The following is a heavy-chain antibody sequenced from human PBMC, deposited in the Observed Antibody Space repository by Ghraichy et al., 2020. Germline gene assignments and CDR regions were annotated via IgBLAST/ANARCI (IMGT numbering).Heavy chain of an antibody. V-gene: IGHV1-18*04. Sequence: ASVKVSCKASGYTFTSYGISWVRQAPGQGLEWMGWISAYNGNTNYAQKLQGRVTMTTDTSTSTAYMELRSLRSDDTAVYYCARIRGYCGGDCYSGWFDPWGQVTLVTVSS. CDR2: ISAYNGNT. J-gene: IGHJ5*02. D-gene: IGHD2-21*02. CDR1: GYTFTSYG. CDR3: ARIRGYCGGDCYSGWFDP.